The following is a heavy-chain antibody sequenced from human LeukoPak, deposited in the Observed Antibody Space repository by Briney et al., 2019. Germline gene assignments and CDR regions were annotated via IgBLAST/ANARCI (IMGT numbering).Heavy chain of an antibody. Sequence: GGSLRLSCTASGFAFSTYCMFWVRQAPGKGLVWVSQINPEGASTTYGDPAKGRFTAPRDNAKNALHLQMNSLRVDDTAVYYCARGTAITAGIDFWGQGTLVTVSS. V-gene: IGHV3-74*01. CDR3: ARGTAITAGIDF. J-gene: IGHJ4*02. CDR2: INPEGAST. D-gene: IGHD6-19*01. CDR1: GFAFSTYC.